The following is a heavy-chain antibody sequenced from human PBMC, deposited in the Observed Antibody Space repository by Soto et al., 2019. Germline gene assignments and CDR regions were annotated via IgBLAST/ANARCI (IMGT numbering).Heavy chain of an antibody. CDR3: ARVLRIAAAGINWFDP. D-gene: IGHD6-13*01. J-gene: IGHJ5*02. CDR2: IYYSGST. V-gene: IGHV4-39*07. CDR1: GGSISSSSYY. Sequence: SETLSLTCTVSGGSISSSSYYWGWIRQPPGKGLEWIGSIYYSGSTYYNPSLKSRVTISVDTSKNQFSLKPSSVTAADTAVYYCARVLRIAAAGINWFDPWGQGTLVTVSS.